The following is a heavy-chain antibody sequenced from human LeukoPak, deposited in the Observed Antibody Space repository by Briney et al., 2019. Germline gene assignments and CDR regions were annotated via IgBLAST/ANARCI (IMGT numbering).Heavy chain of an antibody. CDR1: GGSISSSTYY. CDR3: ARLIHSYYSDTSCYYPYYYMDV. Sequence: PSETLSLTCNVFGGSISSSTYYWGWIRQPPGKGLEWIGRISYSGSTYHNPSLKSRVTMSVDTSKNHFSLRLSSVTAANTALYYCARLIHSYYSDTSCYYPYYYMDVWGKGTTVTVSS. V-gene: IGHV4-39*02. J-gene: IGHJ6*03. CDR2: ISYSGST. D-gene: IGHD3-22*01.